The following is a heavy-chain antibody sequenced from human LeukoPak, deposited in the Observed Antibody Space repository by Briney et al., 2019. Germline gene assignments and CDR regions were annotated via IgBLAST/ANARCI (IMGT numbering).Heavy chain of an antibody. Sequence: GASLRLSCAASGFTFSSHELTWVRQAPNKGLEWVSAISGSGERTHYADSVKGRFTISRDNSRNILYLQMNNLGAEDTAIYYCAKDSAPGIAADDYWGQGNPGHRLL. D-gene: IGHD6-13*01. CDR3: AKDSAPGIAADDY. J-gene: IGHJ4*02. V-gene: IGHV3-23*01. CDR1: GFTFSSHE. CDR2: ISGSGERT.